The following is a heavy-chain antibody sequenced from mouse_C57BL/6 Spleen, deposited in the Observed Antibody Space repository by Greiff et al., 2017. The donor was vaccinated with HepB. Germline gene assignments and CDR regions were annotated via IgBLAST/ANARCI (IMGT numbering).Heavy chain of an antibody. CDR1: GYTFTSYW. Sequence: VQLQQPGAELVRPGSSVKLSCKASGYTFTSYWMDWVKQRPGQGLEWIGNIYPSDSETHYNQKFKDKATLTVDKSSSTAYMQLSSLTSEDSAVYYCARFVTTVVAKDWYFDVWGTGTTVTVSS. V-gene: IGHV1-61*01. J-gene: IGHJ1*03. CDR2: IYPSDSET. D-gene: IGHD1-1*01. CDR3: ARFVTTVVAKDWYFDV.